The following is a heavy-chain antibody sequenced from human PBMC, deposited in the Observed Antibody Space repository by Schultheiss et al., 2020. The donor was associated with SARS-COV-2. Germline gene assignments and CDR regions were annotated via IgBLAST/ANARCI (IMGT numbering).Heavy chain of an antibody. CDR3: AKDYYDSSGSPYYYGMDV. J-gene: IGHJ6*02. Sequence: GGSLRLSCAASGKFTFSSYGMHWVRQAPGKGLEWVAGLSHSGSTQYYADSVMGRFTISRDNSKNTLYLQMDSLKTEDTAVYYCAKDYYDSSGSPYYYGMDVWGQGTTVTVSS. CDR1: GKFTFSSYG. D-gene: IGHD3-22*01. V-gene: IGHV3-30*18. CDR2: LSHSGSTQ.